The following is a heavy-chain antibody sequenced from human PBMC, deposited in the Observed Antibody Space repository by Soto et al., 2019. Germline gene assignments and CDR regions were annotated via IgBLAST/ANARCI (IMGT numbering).Heavy chain of an antibody. J-gene: IGHJ5*02. V-gene: IGHV1-58*01. CDR2: IVVGSGNT. CDR1: GFTFTSSA. D-gene: IGHD2-15*01. Sequence: SVKVSCKASGFTFTSSAVQWVRQARGQRLEWIGWIVVGSGNTNYAQKFQERVTITRDTSTSTAYMELRSLRSDDTAVYYCARVEGKYCSGGSCQNLGWFDPWGQGTLVTVSS. CDR3: ARVEGKYCSGGSCQNLGWFDP.